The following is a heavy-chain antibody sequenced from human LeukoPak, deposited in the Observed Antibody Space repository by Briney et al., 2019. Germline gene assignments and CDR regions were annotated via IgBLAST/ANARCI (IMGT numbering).Heavy chain of an antibody. CDR3: ARDPSFITMVRGVSFDY. V-gene: IGHV3-30-3*01. Sequence: GGSLRLSCEASGFPFGNYVMNWVRQAPGKGLEWVAVISYDGSNKYYADSVKGRFTISRDNSKNTLYLQMNSLRAEDTAVYYCARDPSFITMVRGVSFDYWGQGTLVTVSS. J-gene: IGHJ4*02. D-gene: IGHD3-10*01. CDR1: GFPFGNYV. CDR2: ISYDGSNK.